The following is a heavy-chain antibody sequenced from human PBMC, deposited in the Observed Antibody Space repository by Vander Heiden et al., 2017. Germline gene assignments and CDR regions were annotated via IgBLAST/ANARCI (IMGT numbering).Heavy chain of an antibody. D-gene: IGHD2-8*01. CDR1: GSPFSSYA. J-gene: IGHJ3*02. CDR3: AKVRGNGGGPAFDI. CDR2: ISGSGGST. V-gene: IGHV3-23*01. Sequence: EVQLLEAGGGLVQPGASLRLSCAASGSPFSSYAMSWVRQAPGKGLEWVSAISGSGGSTYYADSVKGRFTISRDNSKNTLYLQMNSLRAEDTAVYYCAKVRGNGGGPAFDIWGQGTMVTVSS.